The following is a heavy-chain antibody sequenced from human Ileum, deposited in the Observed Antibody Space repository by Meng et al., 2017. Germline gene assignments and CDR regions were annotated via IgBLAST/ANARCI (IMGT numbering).Heavy chain of an antibody. CDR2: VNHDGGT. CDR1: GASFTGYS. CDR3: AREGSWFGADY. Sequence: VPPQRGGEGLVKPSETLPLTFTVYGASFTGYSWTWIRQSPGKGLEWIGEVNHDGGTNYSPSLKSRVIISIDTSKNQFSLKLTAVTATDAVVYYCAREGSWFGADYWGQGTLVTVFS. J-gene: IGHJ4*02. D-gene: IGHD3-10*01. V-gene: IGHV4-34*02.